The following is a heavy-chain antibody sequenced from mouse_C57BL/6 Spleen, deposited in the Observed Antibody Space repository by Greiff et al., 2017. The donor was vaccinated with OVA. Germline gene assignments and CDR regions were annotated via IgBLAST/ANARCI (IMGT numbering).Heavy chain of an antibody. CDR1: GFNIKDYY. CDR3: ARAEYYGSSFDY. Sequence: VHVKQSGAELVKPGASVKLSCKASGFNIKDYYMHWVKQRTEQGLEWIGRIDPEDGETKYAPKFQGKATITADTSSNTAYLQLSSLTSEDTAVDYGARAEYYGSSFDYWGQGTTLTVSS. J-gene: IGHJ2*01. V-gene: IGHV14-2*01. CDR2: IDPEDGET. D-gene: IGHD1-1*01.